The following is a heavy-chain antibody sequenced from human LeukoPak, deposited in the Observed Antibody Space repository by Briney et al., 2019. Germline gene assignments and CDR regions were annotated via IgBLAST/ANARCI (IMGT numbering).Heavy chain of an antibody. Sequence: PGGSLRLSCAASGFTFSSYSMNWVRQAPGKGLEWVSSISSSSSYIYYADSVKGRFTISRDNAKNSLYLQMNSLRAEDTAVYYCARDLGLKSLGSSSLGIWGQGTMVTVSS. CDR1: GFTFSSYS. CDR3: ARDLGLKSLGSSSLGI. D-gene: IGHD6-13*01. V-gene: IGHV3-21*01. CDR2: ISSSSSYI. J-gene: IGHJ3*02.